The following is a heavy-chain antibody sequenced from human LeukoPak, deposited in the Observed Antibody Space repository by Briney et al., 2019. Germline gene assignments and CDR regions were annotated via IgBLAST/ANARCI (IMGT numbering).Heavy chain of an antibody. J-gene: IGHJ6*02. D-gene: IGHD3-10*01. CDR1: GYTLTSYD. CDR3: ARYYYGSGTLSYYYYYGMDV. Sequence: ASVKVSCKASGYTLTSYDINWVRQATGQGLEWMGWMNPNSGRTGYAQNFQGRITITRNTSISTAYMELSSLRSEDTAVYYCARYYYGSGTLSYYYYYGMDVWGQGTTVTVSS. V-gene: IGHV1-8*01. CDR2: MNPNSGRT.